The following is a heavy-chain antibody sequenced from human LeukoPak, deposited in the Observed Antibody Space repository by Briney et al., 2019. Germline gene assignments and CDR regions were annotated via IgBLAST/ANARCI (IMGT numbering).Heavy chain of an antibody. CDR1: GLTVSSNY. Sequence: GGSLRLSCAASGLTVSSNYMSWVRQGPGKGLEWVSSIYRDGSTYYADSVKGRFTISRNNSKNTVYLQMNSLRAEDTAVYYCARDQGLGHYFDSWGQGTLVTVSS. CDR2: IYRDGST. V-gene: IGHV3-53*01. J-gene: IGHJ4*02. D-gene: IGHD3-10*01. CDR3: ARDQGLGHYFDS.